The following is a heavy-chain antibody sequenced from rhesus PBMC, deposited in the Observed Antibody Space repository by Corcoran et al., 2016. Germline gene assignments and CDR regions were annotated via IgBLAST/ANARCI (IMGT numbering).Heavy chain of an antibody. D-gene: IGHD2-2*01. J-gene: IGHJ4*01. V-gene: IGHV4-173*01. Sequence: QVQLQESGPGLVKPSETLSPTCAVSGGYISSNDWSWNRQPPGKGLEWIGRISGRGGSTDYNPSLTSRVTISTDTSKNQFSLKLSSVTAADTAAYYCTRDMPPRDSWGQGVLVTVSS. CDR2: ISGRGGST. CDR1: GGYISSND. CDR3: TRDMPPRDS.